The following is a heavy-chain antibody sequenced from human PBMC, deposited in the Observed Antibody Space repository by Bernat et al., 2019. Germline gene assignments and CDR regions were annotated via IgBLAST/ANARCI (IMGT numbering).Heavy chain of an antibody. D-gene: IGHD3-22*01. Sequence: QVQLVQSGAEVKKPGSSVKVSCKASGGTFSSYTISWVRQAPGQGLEWMGRIIPILGIANYAQKCQGRVTITADKSTRTAYMELSSLRSEDTAVYYCAREPLPYDSSGIGDAFDIWGQGKMVTVSS. CDR1: GGTFSSYT. J-gene: IGHJ3*02. CDR3: AREPLPYDSSGIGDAFDI. V-gene: IGHV1-69*08. CDR2: IIPILGIA.